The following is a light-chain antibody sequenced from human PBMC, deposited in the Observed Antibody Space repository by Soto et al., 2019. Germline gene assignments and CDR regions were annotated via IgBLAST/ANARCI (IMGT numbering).Light chain of an antibody. CDR2: GAS. CDR1: QTISGTY. J-gene: IGKJ1*01. CDR3: QQYGSSGT. V-gene: IGKV3-20*01. Sequence: PVERATLSCRASQTISGTYLAWYQQKPGQAPRLLIYGASNRATGIPDRFSGSGSGTDFTLTISRLEPEDFAVYYCQQYGSSGTFGQGTKVDI.